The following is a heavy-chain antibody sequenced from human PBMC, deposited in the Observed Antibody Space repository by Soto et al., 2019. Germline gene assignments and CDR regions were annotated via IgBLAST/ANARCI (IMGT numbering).Heavy chain of an antibody. J-gene: IGHJ4*02. CDR1: GFTFSSYA. Sequence: GGSLRLSCAASGFTFSSYAMSWVRQAPGKGLEWVSAISGSGGSTFYADSVKGRFTISRDNSKYTLYLQMNSLRAEDTAVYYCAKGFPGIAAAGTFHYWGQGTLVTVSS. D-gene: IGHD6-13*01. V-gene: IGHV3-23*01. CDR3: AKGFPGIAAAGTFHY. CDR2: ISGSGGST.